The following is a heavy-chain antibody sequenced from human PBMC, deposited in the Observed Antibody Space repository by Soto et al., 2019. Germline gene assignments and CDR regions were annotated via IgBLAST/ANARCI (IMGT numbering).Heavy chain of an antibody. V-gene: IGHV4-4*07. J-gene: IGHJ6*02. CDR2: VYSSGAT. CDR1: GDSVSNYY. Sequence: QVHLQESGPGLVKSSENLSLTCTVSGDSVSNYYWSWIRQPAGRGLEWIGRVYSSGATNYNPSLNGRVTMSVDTSRNQFSLRLSSVTAADTAIYYCTKGPNWNYYYYGVDVWGQGTAVTVSS. D-gene: IGHD1-20*01. CDR3: TKGPNWNYYYYGVDV.